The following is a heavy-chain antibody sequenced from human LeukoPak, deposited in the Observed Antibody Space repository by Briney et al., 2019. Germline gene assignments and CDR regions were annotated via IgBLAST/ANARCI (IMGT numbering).Heavy chain of an antibody. CDR3: ARGRFRSSIAAAGTFPIGAC. J-gene: IGHJ4*02. V-gene: IGHV1-8*01. CDR1: GYTFTSYD. CDR2: MNPNSGNT. D-gene: IGHD6-13*01. Sequence: ASVKVSCKASGYTFTSYDINWVRQATGQGLEWMGWMNPNSGNTGYAQKFQGRVTMTRNTSISTAYMELSSLRSEDTAVYYCARGRFRSSIAAAGTFPIGACWGQGTLVTVSS.